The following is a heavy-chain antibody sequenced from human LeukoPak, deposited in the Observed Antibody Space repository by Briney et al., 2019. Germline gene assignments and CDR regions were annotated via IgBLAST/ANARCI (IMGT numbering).Heavy chain of an antibody. D-gene: IGHD5-24*01. Sequence: ASVKVSRKASGYTFTSYGISWVRQAPGQGLEWMGRINPNSGGTNYAQKFQGRVTMTRDTSISTAYMELSRLRSDYTAVYYCARRGRGLDIWGQGTMVTVSS. CDR1: GYTFTSYG. J-gene: IGHJ3*02. V-gene: IGHV1-2*06. CDR3: ARRGRGLDI. CDR2: INPNSGGT.